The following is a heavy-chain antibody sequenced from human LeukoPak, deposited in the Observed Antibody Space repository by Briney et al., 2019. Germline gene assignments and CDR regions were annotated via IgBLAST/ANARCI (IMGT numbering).Heavy chain of an antibody. D-gene: IGHD5-18*01. Sequence: GGSLRLSCAASGFTFSSYAMSWVRQAPGKGLEWVSAISGSGGSTYYADSVKGRFTISRDNSKNTLYLQMNSLRAEDTAVYYCAKGGSGYSHGCWYYGMDVWGQGTTVTVSS. V-gene: IGHV3-23*01. CDR1: GFTFSSYA. J-gene: IGHJ6*02. CDR2: ISGSGGST. CDR3: AKGGSGYSHGCWYYGMDV.